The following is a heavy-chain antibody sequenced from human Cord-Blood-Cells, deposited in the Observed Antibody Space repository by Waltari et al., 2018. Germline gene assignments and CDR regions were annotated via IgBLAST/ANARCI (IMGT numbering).Heavy chain of an antibody. Sequence: QLQLQESGPGLVKPSETLSLTCTVSGGSISSSSYYWGWIRQPPGKGLEWIGSIYYSGSTAYNPSLKSRVTISVDTSKNQFSLKLSSVTAADTAVYYCAQVVPAAFAFDIWGQGTRVTVSS. CDR3: AQVVPAAFAFDI. CDR1: GGSISSSSYY. D-gene: IGHD2-2*01. V-gene: IGHV4-39*01. CDR2: IYYSGST. J-gene: IGHJ3*02.